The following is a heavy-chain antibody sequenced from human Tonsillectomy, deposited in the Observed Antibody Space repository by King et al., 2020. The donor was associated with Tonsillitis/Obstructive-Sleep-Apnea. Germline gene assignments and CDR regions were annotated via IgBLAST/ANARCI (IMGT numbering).Heavy chain of an antibody. J-gene: IGHJ4*02. CDR2: IKQDRSEK. D-gene: IGHD4-17*01. CDR3: ARADDDYGDFEYYFDY. Sequence: VQLVESGGGLVQPGGSLRLSCAASGFTFSKYWMSWVRQAPGKGLEWVANIKQDRSEKYYVDSVKGRFTISRDNAKNSLYLQMNSLKAEDTAVYYCARADDDYGDFEYYFDYWGQGTLVTVSS. CDR1: GFTFSKYW. V-gene: IGHV3-7*03.